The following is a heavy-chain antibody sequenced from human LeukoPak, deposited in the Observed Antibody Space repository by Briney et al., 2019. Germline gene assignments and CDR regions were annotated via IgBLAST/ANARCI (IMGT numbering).Heavy chain of an antibody. CDR2: IYSGGST. D-gene: IGHD2-15*01. V-gene: IGHV3-66*01. CDR3: ARARWDCSGGSCSPLFDY. Sequence: GGFLRLSCAASGFTVSSKYMSWVRQAPGKGLEWVSVIYSGGSTYYADSVKGRFTISRDNSKNTLYLQMNSLRAEDTAVYYCARARWDCSGGSCSPLFDYWGQGTLVTVSS. J-gene: IGHJ4*02. CDR1: GFTVSSKY.